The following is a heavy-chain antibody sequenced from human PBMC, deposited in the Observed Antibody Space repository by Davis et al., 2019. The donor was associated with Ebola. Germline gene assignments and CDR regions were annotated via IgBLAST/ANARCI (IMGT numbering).Heavy chain of an antibody. CDR2: IYYSGST. D-gene: IGHD4-23*01. V-gene: IGHV4-31*03. Sequence: PSETLSLTCTVSGGSISSGGYYWSWIRQHPGKGLEWIGYIYYSGSTYYNPSLKSRVTISVDTSKNRFSLKLSSVTAADTAVYYCARVEAGNGIAYWGQGTLVTVSS. CDR3: ARVEAGNGIAY. CDR1: GGSISSGGYY. J-gene: IGHJ4*02.